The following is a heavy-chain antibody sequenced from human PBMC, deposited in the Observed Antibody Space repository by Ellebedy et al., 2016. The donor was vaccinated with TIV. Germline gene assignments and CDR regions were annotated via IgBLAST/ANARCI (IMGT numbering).Heavy chain of an antibody. Sequence: AASVKVSCQTSGYTFTNYYVHWVRQAPGQGLEWIGVINTTGGSTDYAQKFQGRVSMTRDTYTTTGYMELSSLRSEDTAVDYWSSKTVAGSNCDYWGQGTLVTVSS. CDR1: GYTFTNYY. D-gene: IGHD6-19*01. J-gene: IGHJ4*02. CDR3: SSKTVAGSNCDY. CDR2: INTTGGST. V-gene: IGHV1-46*01.